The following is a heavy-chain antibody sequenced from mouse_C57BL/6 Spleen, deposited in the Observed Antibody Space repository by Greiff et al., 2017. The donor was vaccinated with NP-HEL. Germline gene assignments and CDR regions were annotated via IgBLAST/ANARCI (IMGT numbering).Heavy chain of an antibody. V-gene: IGHV1-55*01. CDR2: IYPGSGST. J-gene: IGHJ1*03. D-gene: IGHD1-1*01. Sequence: VQLQQPGAELVKPGASVKMSCKASGYTFTSYWITWVKQRPGQGLEWIGDIYPGSGSTNYNEKFKSKATLTVDTSSSTAYMQLSSLTSEDSAVYYCARKDTDGSSYGYFDVWGTGTTVTVSS. CDR3: ARKDTDGSSYGYFDV. CDR1: GYTFTSYW.